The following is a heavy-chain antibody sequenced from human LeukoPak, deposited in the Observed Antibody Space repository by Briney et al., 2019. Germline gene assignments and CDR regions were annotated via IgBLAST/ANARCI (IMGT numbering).Heavy chain of an antibody. V-gene: IGHV3-48*01. D-gene: IGHD3-3*01. CDR1: GFTFSSYS. Sequence: PGGSLRLSCAASGFTFSSYSMNWVRQAPGKGLEWVSYISSSSSTIYYADSVKGRFTISRDNSKNTLYLQMNSLRAEDTAVYYCARGPAEWAKPFYYWGQGTLGTVSS. CDR3: ARGPAEWAKPFYY. J-gene: IGHJ4*02. CDR2: ISSSSSTI.